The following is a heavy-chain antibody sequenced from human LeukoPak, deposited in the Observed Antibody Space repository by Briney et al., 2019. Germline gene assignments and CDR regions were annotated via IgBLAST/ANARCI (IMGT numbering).Heavy chain of an antibody. D-gene: IGHD6-19*01. V-gene: IGHV1-2*02. Sequence: ASVKVSSKASGYTFTGYYMHWVRQAPGQGLEWMGWINPNSGGTNYAQRFQGRVTMTRDTSISTAYMELSRLRSDDTAVYYCARDDKIAVAGFDYWGQGTLVTVSS. J-gene: IGHJ4*02. CDR3: ARDDKIAVAGFDY. CDR2: INPNSGGT. CDR1: GYTFTGYY.